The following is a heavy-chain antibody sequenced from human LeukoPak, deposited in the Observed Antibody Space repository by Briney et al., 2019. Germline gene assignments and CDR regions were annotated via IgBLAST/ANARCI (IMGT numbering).Heavy chain of an antibody. CDR2: ISYDGSNK. Sequence: GRSLRLSCAASGFTFSSYGMHWVRQAPGKGLEWVAVISYDGSNKYYADSVKGRFTISRDNSKNTLSLQMNSLSAEDTAVYYWAKTYGSGSYYNWYYFDYWGQGTLVTVSS. CDR1: GFTFSSYG. D-gene: IGHD3-10*01. J-gene: IGHJ4*02. CDR3: AKTYGSGSYYNWYYFDY. V-gene: IGHV3-30*18.